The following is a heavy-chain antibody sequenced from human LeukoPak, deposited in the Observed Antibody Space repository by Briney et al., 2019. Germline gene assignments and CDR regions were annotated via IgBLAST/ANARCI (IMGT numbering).Heavy chain of an antibody. CDR2: INHSGST. CDR1: GGSFSGYY. CDR3: ARDGGGGSWGFFDY. Sequence: PSETLSLTCAVYGGSFSGYYWSWIRQPPGKGLEWIGEINHSGSTNYNPSLKSRVTISVDTSKNQFSLKLSSVTAADTAVYYCARDGGGGSWGFFDYWGQGTLVTVSS. D-gene: IGHD2-15*01. J-gene: IGHJ4*02. V-gene: IGHV4-34*01.